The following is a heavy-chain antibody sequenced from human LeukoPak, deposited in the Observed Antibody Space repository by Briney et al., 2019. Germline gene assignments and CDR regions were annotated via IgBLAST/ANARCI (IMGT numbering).Heavy chain of an antibody. V-gene: IGHV4-34*01. CDR1: GGSFSGYY. J-gene: IGHJ4*02. D-gene: IGHD5-12*01. CDR3: ARGYGEYSGYDYAYYFDY. Sequence: PSETLSLTCAVYGGSFSGYYWSWIRQPPGKGLEWIGEINHSGSTNYNPSLKSRVTISVDTSKNQFSLKLSSVTAADTAVYYCARGYGEYSGYDYAYYFDYWGQGTLVTVSS. CDR2: INHSGST.